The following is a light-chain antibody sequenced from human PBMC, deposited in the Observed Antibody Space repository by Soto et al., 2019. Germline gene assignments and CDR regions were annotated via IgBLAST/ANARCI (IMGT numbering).Light chain of an antibody. V-gene: IGKV3-15*01. CDR2: GAS. CDR3: QQYNNWPSWT. CDR1: QTLRRT. J-gene: IGKJ1*01. Sequence: EIVLMQSPGTLSLSPGERATLSCRASQTLRRTYIAWYQQKPGQAPRLLIYGASTRATGIPARFSGSGSGTEFTLTISSLQSEDFAVYYCQQYNNWPSWTFGQGTKVDIK.